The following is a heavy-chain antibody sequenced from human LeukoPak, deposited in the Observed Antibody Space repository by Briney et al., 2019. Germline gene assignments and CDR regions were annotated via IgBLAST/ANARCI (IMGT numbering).Heavy chain of an antibody. D-gene: IGHD2-15*01. CDR1: GFTFGDYS. V-gene: IGHV3-49*03. Sequence: GGSLRLSCTASGFTFGDYSMTWLRQAPGKGLEWVSFIRNKASGGTTEHAASVRGRFTTSRDDSKSIAYLQMNSLKTEDTALYYCTRDRIMTDFWGQGTLVTVSS. J-gene: IGHJ4*02. CDR3: TRDRIMTDF. CDR2: IRNKASGGTT.